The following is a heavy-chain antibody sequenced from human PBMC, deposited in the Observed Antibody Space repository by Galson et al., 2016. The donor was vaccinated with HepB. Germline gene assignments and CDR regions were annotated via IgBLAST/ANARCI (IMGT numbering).Heavy chain of an antibody. CDR1: DYTFTSYG. Sequence: SVKVSCKASDYTFTSYGINWVRQAPGQGLEWMAWINTYTGETNYAQKFQGRLTMTTGTFTTTAYMELNSLRSDDTAVYYCARDFCNGGETCYHALGYWGQGSLVTVSA. V-gene: IGHV1-18*01. CDR3: ARDFCNGGETCYHALGY. CDR2: INTYTGET. J-gene: IGHJ4*02. D-gene: IGHD2-8*02.